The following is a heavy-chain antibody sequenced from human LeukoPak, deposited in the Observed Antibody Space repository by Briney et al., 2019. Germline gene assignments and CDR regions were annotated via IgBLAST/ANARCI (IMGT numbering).Heavy chain of an antibody. Sequence: GGSLRLSCATSGFTFKNYAMNWVRQAPGKGLEWVSSISGDSSDIYYADSVMGRSTISRDNAKNSLYLQINSLRAEDTATYYCARRGYSDSSGYDYWGRGTLVTASS. CDR1: GFTFKNYA. CDR3: ARRGYSDSSGYDY. D-gene: IGHD3-22*01. CDR2: ISGDSSDI. J-gene: IGHJ4*02. V-gene: IGHV3-21*01.